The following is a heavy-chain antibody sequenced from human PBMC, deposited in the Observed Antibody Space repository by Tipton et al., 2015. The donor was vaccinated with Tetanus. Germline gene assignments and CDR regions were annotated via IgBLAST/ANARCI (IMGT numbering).Heavy chain of an antibody. CDR3: ARGWGSSWYYFDY. Sequence: TLSLTCSVSGDSISSFYWSWIRQPAGKGLEWIGRIYTSGSTNYNPSLKSRVTVSVDTSKRQFSLKLNSVTAADTAVYYCARGWGSSWYYFDYWGQGILVTVSS. CDR2: IYTSGST. V-gene: IGHV4-4*07. J-gene: IGHJ4*02. D-gene: IGHD6-13*01. CDR1: GDSISSFY.